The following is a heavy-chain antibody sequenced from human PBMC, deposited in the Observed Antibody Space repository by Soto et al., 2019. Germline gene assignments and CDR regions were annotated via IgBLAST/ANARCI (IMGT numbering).Heavy chain of an antibody. V-gene: IGHV1-18*04. CDR1: GYTFSRYG. D-gene: IGHD6-6*01. CDR2: IGAFNGNT. Sequence: QVQLVQSGAEVKKPGASVKVSCKASGYTFSRYGITWVRQAPGQGLEWMGWIGAFNGNTNYAQNLQGRVTMTTDPSTPGSSMALRSLNSDDTAAYYCERDRVKDSTSSGLDGWGQGATVTVSS. J-gene: IGHJ6*02. CDR3: ERDRVKDSTSSGLDG.